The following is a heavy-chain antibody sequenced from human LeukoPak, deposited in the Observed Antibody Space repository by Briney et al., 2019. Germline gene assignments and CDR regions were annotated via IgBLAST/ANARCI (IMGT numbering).Heavy chain of an antibody. Sequence: GGSLRLSCVASGFTFSSYAMSWVRQAPGKGLEWVSAISGSGGSTYYADSVKGRFTISRDNSKNTLYLQMNSLRAEDTAVYYCAKGWRDYYGSGSYDYWGQGTLVTVSS. CDR3: AKGWRDYYGSGSYDY. D-gene: IGHD3-10*01. CDR2: ISGSGGST. CDR1: GFTFSSYA. V-gene: IGHV3-23*01. J-gene: IGHJ4*02.